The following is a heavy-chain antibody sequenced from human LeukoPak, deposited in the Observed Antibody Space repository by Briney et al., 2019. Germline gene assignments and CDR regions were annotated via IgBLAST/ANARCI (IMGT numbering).Heavy chain of an antibody. Sequence: GRSLRLSCAASGFTFSNYGMHWVRQAPGKGLESVAVIAYDGSNEYYAEFVKGRFTISRDNSKNTLYLQMYSLRAEDTAVYFCAKDQGIAVAGTDDAFDIWGQGTRVTVSS. CDR2: IAYDGSNE. J-gene: IGHJ3*02. CDR1: GFTFSNYG. CDR3: AKDQGIAVAGTDDAFDI. D-gene: IGHD6-19*01. V-gene: IGHV3-30*18.